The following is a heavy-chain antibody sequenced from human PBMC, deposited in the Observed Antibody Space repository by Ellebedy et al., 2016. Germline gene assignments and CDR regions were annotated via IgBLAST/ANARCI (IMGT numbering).Heavy chain of an antibody. J-gene: IGHJ4*02. CDR3: ARGGAQLGIDY. Sequence: ASVKVSCKASGYTFTSYGISWVRQAPRQGLEWMGWISAYNGNTNYAQKLQGRVTITADESTSTAYMELSSLRSEDTAVYYCARGGAQLGIDYWGQGTLVTVSS. CDR1: GYTFTSYG. CDR2: ISAYNGNT. D-gene: IGHD6-6*01. V-gene: IGHV1-18*04.